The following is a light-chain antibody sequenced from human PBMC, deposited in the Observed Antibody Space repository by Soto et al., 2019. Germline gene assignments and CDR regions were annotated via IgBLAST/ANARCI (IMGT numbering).Light chain of an antibody. J-gene: IGKJ4*01. V-gene: IGKV4-1*01. CDR2: GAS. CDR1: QSVLYFSNNNNY. Sequence: IVMTQSPDSLAVSLGERAAINCKSSQSVLYFSNNNNYLAWYQQKPGQAPRLLIYGASTRATDIPARFSGSGSGTEFTLTISSLQSEDFALYYCQQYNNWPLTFGGGTKVDIK. CDR3: QQYNNWPLT.